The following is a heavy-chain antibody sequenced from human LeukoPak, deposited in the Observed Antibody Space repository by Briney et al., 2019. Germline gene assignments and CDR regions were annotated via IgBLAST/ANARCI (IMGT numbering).Heavy chain of an antibody. Sequence: EASVKVSCKASGGTLSSYAISWVRQAPGQGLEWMGGIIPIFGTANYAQKFQGRVTITTDESTSTAYMELSSLRSEDTAVYYCAREGYYDSSGYYSSWFDPRGQGTLVTVSS. CDR2: IIPIFGTA. V-gene: IGHV1-69*05. D-gene: IGHD3-22*01. J-gene: IGHJ5*02. CDR1: GGTLSSYA. CDR3: AREGYYDSSGYYSSWFDP.